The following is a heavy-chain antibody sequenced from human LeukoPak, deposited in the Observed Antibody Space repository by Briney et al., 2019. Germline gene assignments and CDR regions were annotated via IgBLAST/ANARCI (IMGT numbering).Heavy chain of an antibody. D-gene: IGHD3-16*01. V-gene: IGHV4-34*01. CDR2: INHSGST. Sequence: SETLSLTCAVYGGSFSGYYWSWLRQPPGKGLEWIGEINHSGSTNYNPSLKSRVTISVDTSKNQFSLKLSSVTAADTAVYYCARRRIISWFDPWGQGTLVTVSS. CDR1: GGSFSGYY. CDR3: ARRRIISWFDP. J-gene: IGHJ5*02.